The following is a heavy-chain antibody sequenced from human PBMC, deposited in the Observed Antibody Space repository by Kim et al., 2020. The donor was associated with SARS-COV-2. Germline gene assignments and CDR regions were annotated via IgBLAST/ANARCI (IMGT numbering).Heavy chain of an antibody. Sequence: SETLSLTCAVYGGSFSGHSWSWVRQPPGQGLEWIGEITDSGSPKYNPSLKSRRTISLAVSKNQFSLKLTSVTAADTGLYYCARGRVGVVPAPVLGLGPFFEDFILAVWGHGTTVTVSS. CDR2: ITDSGSP. V-gene: IGHV4-34*01. CDR1: GGSFSGHS. D-gene: IGHD2-2*01. J-gene: IGHJ6*02. CDR3: ARGRVGVVPAPVLGLGPFFEDFILAV.